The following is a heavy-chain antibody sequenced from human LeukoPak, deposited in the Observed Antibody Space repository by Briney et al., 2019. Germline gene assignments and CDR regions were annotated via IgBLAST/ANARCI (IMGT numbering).Heavy chain of an antibody. Sequence: PSETLSLTCTVSGYSISSGYYWGWIRQPPGKGLEWIGSIYHSGSTYYNPSLKSRVTISVDTSKNQFSLKLSSVTAADTAVYYCARHRSRYYYYYMDVWGKGTTVTISS. V-gene: IGHV4-38-2*02. CDR3: ARHRSRYYYYYMDV. J-gene: IGHJ6*03. CDR2: IYHSGST. CDR1: GYSISSGYY.